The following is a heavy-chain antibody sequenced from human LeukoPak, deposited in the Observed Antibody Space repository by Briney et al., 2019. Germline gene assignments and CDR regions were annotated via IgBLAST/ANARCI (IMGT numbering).Heavy chain of an antibody. Sequence: SETLSLTCAVYGGSFSGYYWSWIRQPPGKGLEWIGEINHSGSTNYNPSLKSRVTISVDTSKNQFSLKLSSVTAADTAVYYCARGRGSPPRYYHYYMDVWGKGTTVTVSS. V-gene: IGHV4-34*01. CDR3: ARGRGSPPRYYHYYMDV. CDR1: GGSFSGYY. D-gene: IGHD1-26*01. J-gene: IGHJ6*03. CDR2: INHSGST.